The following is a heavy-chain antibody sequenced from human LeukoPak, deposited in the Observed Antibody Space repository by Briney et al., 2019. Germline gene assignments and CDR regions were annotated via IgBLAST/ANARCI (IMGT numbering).Heavy chain of an antibody. CDR3: AKENYYDSSGDNWFDP. CDR1: GFTFDDYA. D-gene: IGHD3-22*01. CDR2: ISWNSGSI. V-gene: IGHV3-9*01. Sequence: GRSLRLSCAASGFTFDDYAMYWVRQAPGKGLEWVSGISWNSGSIGYADSVKGRFTISRDNAKNSLYLQMNSLRAEDTALYYCAKENYYDSSGDNWFDPWGQGTLVTVSS. J-gene: IGHJ5*02.